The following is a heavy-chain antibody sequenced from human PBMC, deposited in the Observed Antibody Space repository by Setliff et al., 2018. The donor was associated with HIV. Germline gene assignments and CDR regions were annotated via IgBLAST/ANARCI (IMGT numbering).Heavy chain of an antibody. CDR1: GASISSDT. J-gene: IGHJ5*02. D-gene: IGHD1-26*01. CDR3: ARGGTSSNWFDP. V-gene: IGHV4-59*01. CDR2: IYNSEMI. Sequence: SETLSLTCIVSGASISSDTWSWIRQPPGKGLQWIGFIYNSEMINYNPSLKSRVSMSLDTSKNQFSLKLTSVTAADTAVYYCARGGTSSNWFDPWGQGTLVTVS.